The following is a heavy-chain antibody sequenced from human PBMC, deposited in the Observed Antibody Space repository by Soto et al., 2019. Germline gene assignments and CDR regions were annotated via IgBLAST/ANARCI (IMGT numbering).Heavy chain of an antibody. CDR3: ARVNLYYYDSSGYPP. Sequence: HPGGSLRLSCAASGFTFSSYSMNRVRQAPGKGLEWVSYISSSSSTIYYADSVKGRFTISRDNAKNSLYLQMNSLRDEDTAVYYCARVNLYYYDSSGYPPWGQGTLVTVSS. V-gene: IGHV3-48*02. J-gene: IGHJ5*02. CDR1: GFTFSSYS. D-gene: IGHD3-22*01. CDR2: ISSSSSTI.